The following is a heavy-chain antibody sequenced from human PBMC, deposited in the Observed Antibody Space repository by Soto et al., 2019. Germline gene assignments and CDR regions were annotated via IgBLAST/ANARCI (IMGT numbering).Heavy chain of an antibody. CDR3: ARDREYSCSSDDAFDL. Sequence: QVQLVQSGAEVKKPGSSVKVSCKASGGTFSSYAISWVRQAPGQGLEWMGGIIPIFGTANSAQKFQGRVTIAADNSTSTAYMELSSLRSEDTAVYYGARDREYSCSSDDAFDLWGQGKMVTVSS. CDR2: IIPIFGTA. CDR1: GGTFSSYA. J-gene: IGHJ3*01. D-gene: IGHD6-13*01. V-gene: IGHV1-69*06.